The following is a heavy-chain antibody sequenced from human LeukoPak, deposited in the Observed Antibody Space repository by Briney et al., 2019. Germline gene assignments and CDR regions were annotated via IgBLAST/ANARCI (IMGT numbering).Heavy chain of an antibody. CDR1: GGTFSIYA. D-gene: IGHD6-13*01. Sequence: ASVTVSFKASGGTFSIYAIGWGRQAPGQGLEWMGGIIPIFGTANYAQKFQGRVTITTDESTSTAYMELSSLRSEDTAVYYCARDEVAAAGIQHWGQGTLVTVSS. V-gene: IGHV1-69*05. J-gene: IGHJ1*01. CDR3: ARDEVAAAGIQH. CDR2: IIPIFGTA.